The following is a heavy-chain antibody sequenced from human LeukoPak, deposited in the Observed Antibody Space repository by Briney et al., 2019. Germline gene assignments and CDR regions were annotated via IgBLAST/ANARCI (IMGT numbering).Heavy chain of an antibody. CDR2: ISSDGGST. CDR3: ARWVSTSYDAFDI. J-gene: IGHJ3*02. V-gene: IGHV3-64*01. Sequence: GGSLRLSCAASGFTFSYYAMHWVRQAPGKGLEYVSAISSDGGSTYYANSVKGRFTIPRDNSKNMLYLQMGSLRAEDMAVYYCARWVSTSYDAFDIWGQGTMVTVSS. D-gene: IGHD6-6*01. CDR1: GFTFSYYA.